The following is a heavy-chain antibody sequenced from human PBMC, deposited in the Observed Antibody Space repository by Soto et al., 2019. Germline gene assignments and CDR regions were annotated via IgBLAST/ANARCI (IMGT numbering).Heavy chain of an antibody. V-gene: IGHV1-18*01. D-gene: IGHD2-2*01. CDR2: ISVDNGDT. Sequence: QVHLVQSGPEVKEPGASVRVPCKASGYTFNSAGLAWVRQAPGQGLEWMGWISVDNGDTKYAQKFQGRVTMTTDTSTTTAYMDLRGLKSDDTAVFYCARVQSLGYCRSASCYDVFDHWGQGTLVTVSS. CDR1: GYTFNSAG. J-gene: IGHJ4*02. CDR3: ARVQSLGYCRSASCYDVFDH.